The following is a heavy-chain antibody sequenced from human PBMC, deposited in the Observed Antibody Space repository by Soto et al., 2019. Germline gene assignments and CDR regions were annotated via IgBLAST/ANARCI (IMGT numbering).Heavy chain of an antibody. V-gene: IGHV4-34*01. CDR2: INHSGST. J-gene: IGHJ6*02. CDR1: GGSFSGYY. Sequence: SETLSLTCAVYGGSFSGYYWSWIRQPPGKGLEWIGEINHSGSTNYNPSLKSRVTISVDTSKNQFSLKLSSVTAADTAVYYCARGPCSGGSCYGGYYYYYYGMDVWGQGTTVTVSS. CDR3: ARGPCSGGSCYGGYYYYYYGMDV. D-gene: IGHD2-15*01.